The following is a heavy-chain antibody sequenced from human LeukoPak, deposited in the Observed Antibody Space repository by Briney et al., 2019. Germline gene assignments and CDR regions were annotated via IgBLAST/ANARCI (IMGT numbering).Heavy chain of an antibody. Sequence: SETPSLTYTVSGGSISSYYWIWIRQPAGKGLEWIGRIYTSGNTKYNPSLKSRVTMSVDTSKNQFSLKLTSVTAADTAMYYCTRAWQQLAYGFDIWGQGTMVTVSS. D-gene: IGHD6-13*01. J-gene: IGHJ3*02. V-gene: IGHV4-4*07. CDR2: IYTSGNT. CDR3: TRAWQQLAYGFDI. CDR1: GGSISSYY.